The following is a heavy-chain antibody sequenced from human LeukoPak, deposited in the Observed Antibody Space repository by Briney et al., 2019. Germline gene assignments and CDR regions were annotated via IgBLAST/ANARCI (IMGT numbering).Heavy chain of an antibody. J-gene: IGHJ4*02. D-gene: IGHD3-3*01. V-gene: IGHV4-59*08. Sequence: SETLSLTCTVSGGSISSYYWSWIRQPPGKGLEWIGYIYYSGSTNYNPSLKSRVTISVDTSKNQFSLKLSSVTAADTVVYYCARQSPIYYFDYWGQGTLVTVSS. CDR3: ARQSPIYYFDY. CDR1: GGSISSYY. CDR2: IYYSGST.